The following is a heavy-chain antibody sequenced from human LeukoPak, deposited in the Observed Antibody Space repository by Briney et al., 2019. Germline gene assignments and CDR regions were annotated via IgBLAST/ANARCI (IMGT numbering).Heavy chain of an antibody. Sequence: GESLKISCKGSGYSFNNYWIGWVRQMPGKGLEWMGIVYPGDSDTRYSPSFQGQVTISADKSISTAYLQWSSLKSSDTAMYYCARQAYFSDLDYWGQGHLVTVSS. V-gene: IGHV5-51*01. CDR3: ARQAYFSDLDY. D-gene: IGHD3-3*01. J-gene: IGHJ4*02. CDR1: GYSFNNYW. CDR2: VYPGDSDT.